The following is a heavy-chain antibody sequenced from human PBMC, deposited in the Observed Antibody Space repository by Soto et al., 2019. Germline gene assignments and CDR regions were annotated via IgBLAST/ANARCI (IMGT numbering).Heavy chain of an antibody. CDR3: TLLSGSYYVGMDV. CDR1: GYSFTIYW. Sequence: GASLKISCKGSGYSFTIYWIGWVRQMPGKGLEWMGIIYPGDSDTRYSPSFQGQVTISADKSISTAYLQWSSLKASDTAMYYCTLLSGSYYVGMDVWGQGTTVTVSS. D-gene: IGHD3-10*01. V-gene: IGHV5-51*01. CDR2: IYPGDSDT. J-gene: IGHJ6*02.